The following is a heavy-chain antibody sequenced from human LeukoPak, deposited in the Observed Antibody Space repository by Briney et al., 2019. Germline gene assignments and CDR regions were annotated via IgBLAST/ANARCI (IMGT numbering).Heavy chain of an antibody. D-gene: IGHD6-13*01. Sequence: ASVKVSCKASGFTFTGYYMHWVRQAPGQGLEWMGWINPNSGGTNYAQKFQGRVTMTRDTSISTAYMELSRLRSDDTAVYYCARTWYSCSWYYFDYWGQGTLVTVSS. CDR2: INPNSGGT. CDR3: ARTWYSCSWYYFDY. V-gene: IGHV1-2*02. J-gene: IGHJ4*02. CDR1: GFTFTGYY.